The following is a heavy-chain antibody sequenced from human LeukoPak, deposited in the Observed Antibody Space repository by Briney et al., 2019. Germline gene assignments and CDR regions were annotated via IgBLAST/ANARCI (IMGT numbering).Heavy chain of an antibody. Sequence: GGSLRLSCAASGFTFSSYAMHWVRQAPGKGLEWVAVISYDGSNIYYADSVKGRFTISRDNSKNTLYLQMNSLRAEDTAVYYCAREWELYYFDYWGQGTLVTVSS. D-gene: IGHD1-26*01. CDR3: AREWELYYFDY. J-gene: IGHJ4*02. CDR2: ISYDGSNI. CDR1: GFTFSSYA. V-gene: IGHV3-30-3*01.